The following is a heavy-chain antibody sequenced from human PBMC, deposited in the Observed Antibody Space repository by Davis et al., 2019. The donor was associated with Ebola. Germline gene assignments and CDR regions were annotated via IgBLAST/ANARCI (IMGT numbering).Heavy chain of an antibody. Sequence: AASVKVSCKASGYTFSSYDFTWVRQAPGQGLEWMGWINPHNGNTNYAQNVQGRVIMTSDTATTTAYMEVGSRRSDDTAVYYCARAQFPTTSDHWGQGTLVTVSS. CDR3: ARAQFPTTSDH. D-gene: IGHD1-1*01. CDR2: INPHNGNT. CDR1: GYTFSSYD. J-gene: IGHJ4*02. V-gene: IGHV1-18*01.